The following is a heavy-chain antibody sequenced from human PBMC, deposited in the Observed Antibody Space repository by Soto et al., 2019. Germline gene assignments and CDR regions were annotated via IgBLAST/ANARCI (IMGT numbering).Heavy chain of an antibody. CDR3: ARDTVTRMGYFQH. CDR2: ISSSSSYI. V-gene: IGHV3-21*01. D-gene: IGHD4-17*01. Sequence: GGSLRLSCAASGFTFSSYSMNWVRQAPGKGLEWVSSISSSSSYIYYADSVKGRFTISRDNAKNSLYLQMNSLRAEDTAVYYCARDTVTRMGYFQHWGQGTLVTVSS. J-gene: IGHJ1*01. CDR1: GFTFSSYS.